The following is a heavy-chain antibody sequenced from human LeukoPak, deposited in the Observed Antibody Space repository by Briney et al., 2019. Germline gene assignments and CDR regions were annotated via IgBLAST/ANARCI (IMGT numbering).Heavy chain of an antibody. CDR2: IRSKANSYAT. CDR1: GFTFSGSA. J-gene: IGHJ2*01. Sequence: GGSLRLSCAASGFTFSGSAMHWVRQASGKGLEWVGRIRSKANSYATAYAASVKGRFTISRDDSKNTAYLQMNSLKTEDTAVYYCTRHEKGGDYNLYWYFDLWGRGTLVTVSS. V-gene: IGHV3-73*01. CDR3: TRHEKGGDYNLYWYFDL. D-gene: IGHD4-17*01.